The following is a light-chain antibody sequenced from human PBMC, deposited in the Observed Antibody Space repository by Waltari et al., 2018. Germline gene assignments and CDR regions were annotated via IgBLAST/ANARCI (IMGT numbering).Light chain of an antibody. Sequence: DIQMTQSPSSLSASVGDRVSITCRASQTISVHLNWYQQKPGKAPKILIYAATNLQSGVPSRFSGSGSGTDFTLSISSLQPEDSATYYCQQYNIYWTFGQGTKVEIK. V-gene: IGKV1-39*01. J-gene: IGKJ1*01. CDR1: QTISVH. CDR2: AAT. CDR3: QQYNIYWT.